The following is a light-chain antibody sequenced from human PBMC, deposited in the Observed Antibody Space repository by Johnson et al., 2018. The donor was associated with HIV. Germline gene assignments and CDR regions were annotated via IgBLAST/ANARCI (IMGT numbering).Light chain of an antibody. CDR2: DNN. V-gene: IGLV1-51*01. CDR3: GTWDSRRGV. J-gene: IGLJ1*01. CDR1: SSNIGNNY. Sequence: QPVLTQPPSVSAAPGQKVTISCSGSSSNIGNNYVSWYQQLPGTAPKLLIYDNNKRPSGIPDRFSGSKSGTSATLGNTGLQTGDEADYYCGTWDSRRGVFGTGTKVTVL.